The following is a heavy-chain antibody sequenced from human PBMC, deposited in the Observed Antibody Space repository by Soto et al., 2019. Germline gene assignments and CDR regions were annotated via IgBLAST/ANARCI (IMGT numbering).Heavy chain of an antibody. D-gene: IGHD2-2*01. V-gene: IGHV3-23*01. CDR2: IRGSGGSP. CDR1: GFTFRRYA. CDR3: AKLEDIVVVPSALDY. J-gene: IGHJ4*02. Sequence: GGSLRLSCAASGFTFRRYAMTWVRQAPGKGLEWVSSIRGSGGSPYYADSVKGRFTISRDNSKNTLYLQMNSLGVEDTALYYCAKLEDIVVVPSALDYWAQGTQVPVSS.